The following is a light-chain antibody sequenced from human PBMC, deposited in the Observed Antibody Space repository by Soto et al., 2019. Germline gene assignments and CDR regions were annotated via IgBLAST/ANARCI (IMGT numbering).Light chain of an antibody. CDR1: ESVSDD. CDR3: QPDYNWPPWT. Sequence: IVLTHSPANLSVSPGERATLSCRASESVSDDLAWYQQKPGRAPRLLIYRASTRAAGVSARISGSGSGTEFTLSISSLQPEDSAVYYCQPDYNWPPWTFGQGTMVDIK. J-gene: IGKJ1*01. V-gene: IGKV3-15*01. CDR2: RAS.